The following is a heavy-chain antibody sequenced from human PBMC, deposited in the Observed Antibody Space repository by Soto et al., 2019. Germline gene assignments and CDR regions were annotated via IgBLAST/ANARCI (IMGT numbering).Heavy chain of an antibody. V-gene: IGHV4-31*03. CDR1: GGSISSGGYY. CDR2: IYYSGST. Sequence: QVQLQESGPGLVKPSQTLSLTCTVSGGSISSGGYYWSWIRQHPGKGLDWIGYIYYSGSTYYNPSLKRRVTISVDTSKNQFYLKLSSVTAADTAVYYCARAKKGIAAAENWFDPWGQGTLVTVSS. J-gene: IGHJ5*02. CDR3: ARAKKGIAAAENWFDP. D-gene: IGHD6-13*01.